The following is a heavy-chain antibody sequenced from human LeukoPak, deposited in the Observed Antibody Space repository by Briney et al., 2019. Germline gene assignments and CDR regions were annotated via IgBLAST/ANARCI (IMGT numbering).Heavy chain of an antibody. D-gene: IGHD3-22*01. V-gene: IGHV1-18*04. J-gene: IGHJ4*02. CDR1: GYTFTGYY. CDR3: ARMGGYYYDSSGYYYGRYYFDY. Sequence: ASVKVSCKASGYTFTGYYMHWVRQAPGQGLEWMEWISAYNGNTNYAQKLQGRVTMTTDTSTSTAYMELRSLRSDDTAVYYCARMGGYYYDSSGYYYGRYYFDYWGQGTLVTVSS. CDR2: ISAYNGNT.